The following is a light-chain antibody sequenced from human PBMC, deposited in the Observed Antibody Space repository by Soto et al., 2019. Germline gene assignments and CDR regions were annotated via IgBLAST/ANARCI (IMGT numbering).Light chain of an antibody. CDR2: GAS. J-gene: IGKJ1*01. CDR1: QSVGTY. V-gene: IGKV3-15*01. Sequence: EIVMTQSPATLSVSPGERATLSCRASQSVGTYLAWYQQKPGQAPRILIYGASTRAAGISPRFSGGGSGTEFTLTISSLQSEDFAVYHCQQYNDWPRTFGQGTKVGIK. CDR3: QQYNDWPRT.